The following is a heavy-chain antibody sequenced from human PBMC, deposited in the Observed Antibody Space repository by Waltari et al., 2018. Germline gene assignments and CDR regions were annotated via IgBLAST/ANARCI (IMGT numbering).Heavy chain of an antibody. CDR2: IYSGGSST. J-gene: IGHJ6*03. Sequence: EVQLLESGGGLVQPGGSLRLSCAASGFTFSSYAMSWVRQAPGKGLEWVSVIYSGGSSTCYADSVKGRFTISRDNSKNTLYLQMNSLRAEDTAVYYCAKNREDSSTIYYYYYYMDVWGKGTTVTVSS. CDR1: GFTFSSYA. V-gene: IGHV3-23*03. D-gene: IGHD6-6*01. CDR3: AKNREDSSTIYYYYYYMDV.